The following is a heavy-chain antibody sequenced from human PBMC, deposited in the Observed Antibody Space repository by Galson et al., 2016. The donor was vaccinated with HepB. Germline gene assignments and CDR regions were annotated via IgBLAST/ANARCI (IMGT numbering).Heavy chain of an antibody. CDR3: AREREGDSSTSGRGFTFEV. CDR2: IQKDGSEK. J-gene: IGHJ3*01. Sequence: SLRLSCAASGFTFSSHWMSWVRQAPGKGLEWVANIQKDGSEKNYVDSVKGRFTISRDNAKNSLYLQMNSLRADDTALYYCAREREGDSSTSGRGFTFEVWGRGTMVTVSS. V-gene: IGHV3-7*03. CDR1: GFTFSSHW. D-gene: IGHD3-22*01.